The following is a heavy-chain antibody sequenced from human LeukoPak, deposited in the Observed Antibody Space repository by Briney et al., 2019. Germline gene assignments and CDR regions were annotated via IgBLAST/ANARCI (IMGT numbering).Heavy chain of an antibody. CDR2: IQSGGDT. J-gene: IGHJ6*02. V-gene: IGHV3-66*04. Sequence: GGSLRLSCVASGLTISSNYISWVRQAPGKGLEWVSVIQSGGDTYYADSVKDRFTVSRDDSHNTVYVQMNSLRVEDTAVYYCARHRGVYSDRAMDVWGQGTTVTVS. CDR3: ARHRGVYSDRAMDV. CDR1: GLTISSNY. D-gene: IGHD4-17*01.